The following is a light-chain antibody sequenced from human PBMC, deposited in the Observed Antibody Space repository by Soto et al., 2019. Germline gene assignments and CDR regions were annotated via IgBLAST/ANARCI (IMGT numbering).Light chain of an antibody. Sequence: QSALTQPASVSGSPGQSSTISCTGTSSDVGDNNYVSWYQQHPGKAPKLMIYDVTHRPSGISNRFSGSKSGNTAALTISGLQAEDEADYYCSSYTSSSTLDVFGTGTKLTAL. CDR2: DVT. V-gene: IGLV2-14*01. CDR3: SSYTSSSTLDV. J-gene: IGLJ1*01. CDR1: SSDVGDNNY.